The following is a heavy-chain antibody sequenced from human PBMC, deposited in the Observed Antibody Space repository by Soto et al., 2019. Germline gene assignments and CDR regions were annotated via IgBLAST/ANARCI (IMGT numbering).Heavy chain of an antibody. CDR2: ISSSSSYI. Sequence: EVQLVESGGGLVKPGGSLRLSCAASGFTFSSYSMNWVRQAPGKGLEWVSSISSSSSYIYYADSVKGRFTISRDNAKNALYLQMSSLRDEETAVYYCASDQPGYSYGYGWGYWGQGTLVTVSS. D-gene: IGHD5-18*01. V-gene: IGHV3-21*01. CDR3: ASDQPGYSYGYGWGY. CDR1: GFTFSSYS. J-gene: IGHJ4*02.